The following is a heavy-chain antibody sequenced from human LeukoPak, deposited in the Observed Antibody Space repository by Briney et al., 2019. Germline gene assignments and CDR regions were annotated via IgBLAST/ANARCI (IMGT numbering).Heavy chain of an antibody. V-gene: IGHV3-23*01. Sequence: GSLRLSCADSRFTSRRYTMTCVRQAPRGGLEWVSEISNVATLKYADSVKGRFTMSRDNSKNMLYLQMNSLRAEDTAVYYCAKNDGHPTETYYMDVWGKGTTVTVSS. CDR3: AKNDGHPTETYYMDV. D-gene: IGHD4-17*01. CDR2: ISNVATL. J-gene: IGHJ6*03. CDR1: RFTSRRYT.